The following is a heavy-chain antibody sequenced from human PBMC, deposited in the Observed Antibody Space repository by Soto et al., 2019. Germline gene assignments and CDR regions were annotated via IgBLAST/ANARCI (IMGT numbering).Heavy chain of an antibody. CDR2: ISGSGGST. Sequence: QPGGSLRLSCAASGFTFSSYAMSWVRQAPGKGLEWVSAISGSGGSTYYADSVRGRFTISRDNSKNTLYLQMNSLRAEDTAVYYCAKAGGDVLLWFGELLQTGNFDYWGQGTLVTVSS. J-gene: IGHJ4*02. V-gene: IGHV3-23*01. D-gene: IGHD3-10*01. CDR3: AKAGGDVLLWFGELLQTGNFDY. CDR1: GFTFSSYA.